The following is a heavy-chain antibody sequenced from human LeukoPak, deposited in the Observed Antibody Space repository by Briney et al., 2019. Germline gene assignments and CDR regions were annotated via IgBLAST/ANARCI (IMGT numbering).Heavy chain of an antibody. Sequence: ASVNVSCTASGYTFTIYGISWVRPAPGQGLGWMGWISAYNGNTNYAQKLQGRVTMTTDTSTSTAYMELRSLRSDDTAVYYCARRSSSWSVDVWGQGTTVTVSS. J-gene: IGHJ6*02. CDR3: ARRSSSWSVDV. D-gene: IGHD6-13*01. CDR2: ISAYNGNT. V-gene: IGHV1-18*01. CDR1: GYTFTIYG.